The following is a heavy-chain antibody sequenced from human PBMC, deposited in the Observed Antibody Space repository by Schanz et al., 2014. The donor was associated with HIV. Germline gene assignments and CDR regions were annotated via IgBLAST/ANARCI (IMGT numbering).Heavy chain of an antibody. V-gene: IGHV3-23*01. CDR1: GFTFSSYA. Sequence: EVQLLESGGGLVQPGGSLRLSCAASGFTFSSYAMYWVRQAPGKGLEWVSAISGSGGSTYYADSVKGRFTISRDNSKNTLYFQMNSLRAEDTAIYYCAKTSYGWYFDYWGQGTLVTVSS. J-gene: IGHJ4*02. D-gene: IGHD6-19*01. CDR2: ISGSGGST. CDR3: AKTSYGWYFDY.